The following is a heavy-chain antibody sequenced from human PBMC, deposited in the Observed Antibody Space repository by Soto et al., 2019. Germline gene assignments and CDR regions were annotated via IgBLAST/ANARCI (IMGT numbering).Heavy chain of an antibody. D-gene: IGHD1-7*01. CDR3: ARQMGLTGTYEQYYGMVV. CDR2: IIPIFGTA. J-gene: IGHJ6*02. CDR1: GGTFSSDA. V-gene: IGHV1-69*12. Sequence: QVQLVQSGAEVKKPGSSVKVSCKASGGTFSSDAISWVRQAPGQGLEWMGGIIPIFGTANYAQKFQGRVTMTADEFTSIAYLELSSLRSEDTAGYYCARQMGLTGTYEQYYGMVVWGQGITVTVSS.